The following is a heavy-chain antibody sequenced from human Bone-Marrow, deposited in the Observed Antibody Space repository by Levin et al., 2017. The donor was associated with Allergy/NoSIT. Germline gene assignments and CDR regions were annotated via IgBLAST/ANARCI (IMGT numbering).Heavy chain of an antibody. CDR3: AGGGGQLGYDYGMDV. CDR1: GYTFTSYA. V-gene: IGHV1-3*01. Sequence: ASVKVSCKASGYTFTSYAMHWVRQAPGQRLEWMGWINAGNGNTKYSQKFQGRVTITRDTSASTAYMELSSLRSEDTAVYYCAGGGGQLGYDYGMDVWGQGTTVTVSS. CDR2: INAGNGNT. D-gene: IGHD6-6*01. J-gene: IGHJ6*02.